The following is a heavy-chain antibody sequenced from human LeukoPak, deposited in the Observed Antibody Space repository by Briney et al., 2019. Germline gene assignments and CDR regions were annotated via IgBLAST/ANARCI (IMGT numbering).Heavy chain of an antibody. CDR3: ARTLGGYNYGPYDS. Sequence: SVKVSCKASGYTFTGYYMHWVRQAPGQGLEWMGGIIPIFGTANYAQKFQGRVTITADESTSTAYMELSSLRSEDTAVYYCARTLGGYNYGPYDSWGQGTLVSVSS. CDR1: GYTFTGYY. D-gene: IGHD5-18*01. CDR2: IIPIFGTA. V-gene: IGHV1-69*13. J-gene: IGHJ4*02.